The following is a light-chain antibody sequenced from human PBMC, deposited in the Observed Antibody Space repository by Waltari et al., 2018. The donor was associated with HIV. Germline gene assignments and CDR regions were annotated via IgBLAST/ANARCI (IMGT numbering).Light chain of an antibody. Sequence: DIVMTQSPDSLAVSLGERATIKCKSSQSVLYSSNNKNYLAWYQQKPGQPPRLLIYWASTRESGVPDRFSGSGSGTDFTLTISSLQAEDVAVYYCQQYYSTPVTFGGGTKVEIK. CDR3: QQYYSTPVT. V-gene: IGKV4-1*01. CDR2: WAS. J-gene: IGKJ4*01. CDR1: QSVLYSSNNKNY.